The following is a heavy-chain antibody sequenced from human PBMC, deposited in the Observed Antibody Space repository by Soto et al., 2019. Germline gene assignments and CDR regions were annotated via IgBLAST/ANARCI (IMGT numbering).Heavy chain of an antibody. CDR3: ARGDFAWEPSTDY. Sequence: TSETLSLTCAVYGGSLSGYYWSWIRQPPGKGLEWIGEINHSGSTNYSPSLKSRVTILVDTSKNQFSLQLSSVTAADTAMYYCARGDFAWEPSTDYWGQGTLVNVS. CDR2: INHSGST. CDR1: GGSLSGYY. J-gene: IGHJ4*02. D-gene: IGHD3-3*01. V-gene: IGHV4-34*01.